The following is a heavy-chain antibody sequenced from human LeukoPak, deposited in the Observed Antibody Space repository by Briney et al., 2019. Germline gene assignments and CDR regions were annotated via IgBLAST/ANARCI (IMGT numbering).Heavy chain of an antibody. CDR2: IWYDGSNK. Sequence: GGSLRLSCAASGFTFSSYGMHWVRQAPGKGLEWVAVIWYDGSNKYYADSVKGRLTVSRDSSKSTLFLQMDSLRRDDTAVYYCARDIRVRYMPMVRAVEYYQYHAMDVWGQGTTVTVYS. CDR3: ARDIRVRYMPMVRAVEYYQYHAMDV. V-gene: IGHV3-33*01. CDR1: GFTFSSYG. J-gene: IGHJ6*02. D-gene: IGHD3-10*01.